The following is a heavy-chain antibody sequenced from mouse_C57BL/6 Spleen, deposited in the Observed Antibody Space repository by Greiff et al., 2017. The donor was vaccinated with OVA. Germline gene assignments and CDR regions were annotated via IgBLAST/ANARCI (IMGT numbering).Heavy chain of an antibody. J-gene: IGHJ1*03. V-gene: IGHV3-6*01. D-gene: IGHD1-1*01. Sequence: VQLQQSGPGLVKPSQSLSLTCSVTGYSITSGYYWNWIRQFPGNKLEWMGYISYDGSNNYNPSLKNRISITRDTSKNQFFLKLNSVTTEDTATDYCARDSVVAPRYFDVWGTGTTVTVSS. CDR1: GYSITSGYY. CDR3: ARDSVVAPRYFDV. CDR2: ISYDGSN.